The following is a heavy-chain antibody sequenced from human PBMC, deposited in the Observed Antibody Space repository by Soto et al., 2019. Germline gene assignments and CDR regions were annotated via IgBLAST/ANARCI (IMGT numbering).Heavy chain of an antibody. CDR3: VAPRGYSSSSSNRFAH. CDR1: GFTFSSYA. V-gene: IGHV3-64D*06. J-gene: IGHJ5*02. D-gene: IGHD6-13*01. CDR2: ISSNGGST. Sequence: GGSLRLSCSASGFTFSSYAIHWVRQAPGRGLEYVSAISSNGGSTYYADSVKVRFTISRDNSKNTLYLQMCSLRAEDTAVYYYVAPRGYSSSSSNRFAHRGLGTLLNVSS.